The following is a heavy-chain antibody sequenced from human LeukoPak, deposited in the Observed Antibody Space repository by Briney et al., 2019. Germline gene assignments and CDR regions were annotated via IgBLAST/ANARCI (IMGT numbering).Heavy chain of an antibody. V-gene: IGHV1-69*06. CDR3: ARDLKAVSYMDV. CDR1: GGTFSSYA. J-gene: IGHJ6*03. CDR2: IIPMFGTA. Sequence: SVKVSCTASGGTFSSYAISWVRQAPGQGLEWMGGIIPMFGTANYAQKFQGRVTITADTSTTTAYMELSSLRSEDTAVYYCARDLKAVSYMDVWGKGTTVTVSS.